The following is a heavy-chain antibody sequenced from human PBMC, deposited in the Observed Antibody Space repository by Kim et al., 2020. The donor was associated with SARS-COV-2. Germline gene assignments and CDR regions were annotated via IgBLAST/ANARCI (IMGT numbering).Heavy chain of an antibody. CDR1: GYTFTSYA. J-gene: IGHJ5*02. CDR3: ARDSPQRGWFDP. D-gene: IGHD3-16*01. V-gene: IGHV1-3*01. Sequence: ASVKVSCKASGYTFTSYAMHWVRQAPGQRLEWMGWINAGNGNTKYSQKFQGRVTITRDTSASTAYMELSSLRSEDTAVYYCARDSPQRGWFDPWGQGTLVTVSS. CDR2: INAGNGNT.